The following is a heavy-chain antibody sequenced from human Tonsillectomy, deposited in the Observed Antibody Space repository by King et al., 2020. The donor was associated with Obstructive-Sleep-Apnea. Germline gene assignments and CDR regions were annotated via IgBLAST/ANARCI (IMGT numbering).Heavy chain of an antibody. CDR2: IYYSGST. V-gene: IGHV4-61*01. J-gene: IGHJ4*02. CDR1: GGSVSSGSYY. D-gene: IGHD5-18*01. CDR3: AKVGYSYGPSFDY. Sequence: QLQESGPGLVKPSETLSLTCTVSGGSVSSGSYYWSWIRQPPGKGLEWIGYIYYSGSTNYNPSLKSRVTISVDTSKNQFSLKLSSVTAADPAVYYCAKVGYSYGPSFDYWGQGTLVTVSS.